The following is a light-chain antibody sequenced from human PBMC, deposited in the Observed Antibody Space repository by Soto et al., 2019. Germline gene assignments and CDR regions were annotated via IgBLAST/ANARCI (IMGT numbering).Light chain of an antibody. V-gene: IGLV2-11*01. J-gene: IGLJ1*01. CDR3: QVWASTAEFFV. CDR1: NSDLGSYNY. Sequence: QSVLTQPRSVSGSPGQSVTISCTGTNSDLGSYNYISWYQQRPGNAPKLMIYDISKRPSGVPDRFSASRSGDTATLTISRVDAGDEADYFCQVWASTAEFFVFGSGTKLTVL. CDR2: DIS.